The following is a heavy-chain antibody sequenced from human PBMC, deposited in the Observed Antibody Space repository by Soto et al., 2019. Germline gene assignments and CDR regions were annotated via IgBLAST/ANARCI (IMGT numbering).Heavy chain of an antibody. D-gene: IGHD3-10*02. V-gene: IGHV1-69*06. CDR1: GGTFGNYA. Sequence: QVQLVQSGAEWKKPGSSVKVSCKASGGTFGNYAVSWVRQSPGPGLEWMGKIMPVFGTVNYAQKFQGRVTITEDKFTNTAYMELSRLRAGDTAVYYCARVAVTGIYVEDVWDHGTTVSVSS. CDR3: ARVAVTGIYVEDV. J-gene: IGHJ6*02. CDR2: IMPVFGTV.